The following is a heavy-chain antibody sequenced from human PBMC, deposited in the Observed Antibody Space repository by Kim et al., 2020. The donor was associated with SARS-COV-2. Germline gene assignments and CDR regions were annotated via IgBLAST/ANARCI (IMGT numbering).Heavy chain of an antibody. V-gene: IGHV1-24*01. CDR1: GYTLTELS. CDR3: ATARGAAAEHPFDY. Sequence: ASVKVSCKVSGYTLTELSMHWVRQAPGKGLEWMGGFDPEDGETIYAQKFQGRVTMTEDTSTDTAYMELSSLRSEDTAVYYCATARGAAAEHPFDYWGQGTLVTVSS. J-gene: IGHJ4*02. CDR2: FDPEDGET. D-gene: IGHD6-13*01.